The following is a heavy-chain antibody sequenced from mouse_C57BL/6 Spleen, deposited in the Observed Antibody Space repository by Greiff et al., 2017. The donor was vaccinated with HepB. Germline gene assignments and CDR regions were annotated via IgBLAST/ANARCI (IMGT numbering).Heavy chain of an antibody. J-gene: IGHJ4*01. CDR1: GYAFTTYL. V-gene: IGHV1-54*01. CDR2: INPGSGGT. Sequence: QVQLQQSGAELVRPGTSVKVSCKASGYAFTTYLIEWVKQRPGQGLEWIGVINPGSGGTNYNEKFKGKATLTADKSSSTAYMQLSSLTSEDSAVYFCARSDYYGSSYVAMDYWGQGTSVTVSS. D-gene: IGHD1-1*01. CDR3: ARSDYYGSSYVAMDY.